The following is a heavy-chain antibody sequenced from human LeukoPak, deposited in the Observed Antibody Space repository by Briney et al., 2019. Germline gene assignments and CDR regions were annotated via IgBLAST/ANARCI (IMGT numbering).Heavy chain of an antibody. CDR2: IGPTGTDR. V-gene: IGHV3-21*01. CDR3: ATETIGRHYDY. Sequence: GGSLRLSCAASGFTFSSCGFNWVRQAPGKGLEWVSSIGPTGTDRYYADSVRGRFTISRDNAKNSMYLQMDSLRDEDTAVYHCATETIGRHYDYWGQGTLLTVSS. J-gene: IGHJ4*02. CDR1: GFTFSSCG. D-gene: IGHD1-14*01.